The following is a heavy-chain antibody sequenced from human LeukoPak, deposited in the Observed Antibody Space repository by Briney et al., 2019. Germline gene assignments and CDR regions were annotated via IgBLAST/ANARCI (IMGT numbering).Heavy chain of an antibody. CDR2: INHSGST. D-gene: IGHD6-19*01. V-gene: IGHV4-34*01. J-gene: IGHJ4*02. CDR3: ARGPVGCVLFDY. Sequence: SETLSLTCAVYGGSFSGYYWSWIRQPPGKGLEWIGEINHSGSTNYYPSLKSRVTISVDTSKNQFSLKLSSVTAADTAVYYCARGPVGCVLFDYWGQGTLVTVSS. CDR1: GGSFSGYY.